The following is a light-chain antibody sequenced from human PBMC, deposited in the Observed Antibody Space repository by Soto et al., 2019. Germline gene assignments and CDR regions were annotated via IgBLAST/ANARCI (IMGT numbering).Light chain of an antibody. CDR1: SSDVGSYNR. CDR2: EVS. V-gene: IGLV2-18*02. CDR3: SSYTSSSTLV. J-gene: IGLJ1*01. Sequence: QSALTQPASVSGSPGQSITIPCTGTSSDVGSYNRVSWYQQPPGTAPKLMIYEVSNRPSGVPDRFSGSKSGNTASLTISGLQAEDEADYSCSSYTSSSTLVFGTGTKLTVL.